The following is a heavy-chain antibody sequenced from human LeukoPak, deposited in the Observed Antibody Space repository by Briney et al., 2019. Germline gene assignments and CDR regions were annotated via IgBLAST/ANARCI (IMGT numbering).Heavy chain of an antibody. V-gene: IGHV3-48*01. CDR1: GFTFSSRS. D-gene: IGHD5-18*01. CDR2: ISSSSSII. Sequence: GGSLRLSCAASGFTFSSRSMDWVRQAPGKGLEWVSYISSSSSIIDYADSVKGRFTISRDNAKNSLYLQMNSLRAEDTAVYYCARARGYSYGYSDYRGQGTLVTVSS. CDR3: ARARGYSYGYSDY. J-gene: IGHJ4*02.